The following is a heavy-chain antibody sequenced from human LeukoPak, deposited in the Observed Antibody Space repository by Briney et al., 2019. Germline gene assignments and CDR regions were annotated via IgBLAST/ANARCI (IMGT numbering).Heavy chain of an antibody. CDR1: GGSISSSSYY. V-gene: IGHV4-39*01. Sequence: SETLSLTCTVSGGSISSSSYYWGWIRQPPGNGLEWIGSGSSSESTYYNPSLKSRVTISVDTSRNQFSLKMSSVSAADTAIYYCASQFYFETRDYFHLEWFDPWGQGILVTVSS. D-gene: IGHD3-22*01. J-gene: IGHJ5*02. CDR2: GSSSEST. CDR3: ASQFYFETRDYFHLEWFDP.